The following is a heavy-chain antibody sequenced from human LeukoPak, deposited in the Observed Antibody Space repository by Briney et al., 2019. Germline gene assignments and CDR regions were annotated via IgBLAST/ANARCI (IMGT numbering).Heavy chain of an antibody. V-gene: IGHV1-18*01. CDR2: ISAYNGNT. D-gene: IGHD2-2*02. Sequence: GASVTVSCKASGYTFTSYGISWVRQAPGQGLEWMGWISAYNGNTNYAQKLQGRVTMTTDTSTSTAYMELRSLRSDDTAVYYCARTIVVVPAAIGGDYWYFDLWGRGTLVTVSS. CDR1: GYTFTSYG. CDR3: ARTIVVVPAAIGGDYWYFDL. J-gene: IGHJ2*01.